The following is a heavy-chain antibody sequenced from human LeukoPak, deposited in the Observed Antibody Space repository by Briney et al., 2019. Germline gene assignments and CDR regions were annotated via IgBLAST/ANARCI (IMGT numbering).Heavy chain of an antibody. J-gene: IGHJ6*02. CDR3: ARRGGTMVRRYYYYYGMDV. V-gene: IGHV4-4*02. CDR1: GGSISSSNW. CDR2: IYHSGST. D-gene: IGHD3-10*01. Sequence: PSETLSLTCAVSGGSISSSNWWSWVRQPPGKGLEWIGEIYHSGSTNYNPSLKSRVTISVDKSKNQFSPKLSSVTAADTAVYYCARRGGTMVRRYYYYYGMDVWGQGTTVTVSS.